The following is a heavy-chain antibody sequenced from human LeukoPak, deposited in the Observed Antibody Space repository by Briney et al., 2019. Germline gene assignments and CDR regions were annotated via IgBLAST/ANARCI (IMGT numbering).Heavy chain of an antibody. J-gene: IGHJ3*02. V-gene: IGHV3-30*03. CDR3: GAYCGGDCSGRAFDI. CDR2: ISYDGSNK. CDR1: GFTFSSYG. Sequence: GGSLRLSCAASGFTFSSYGMHWVRQAPGKGLEWVAVISYDGSNKYYADSVKGRFTISRDNSKNTLYLQMNSLRAEDTAVYYCGAYCGGDCSGRAFDIWGQGTMVTVSS. D-gene: IGHD2-21*02.